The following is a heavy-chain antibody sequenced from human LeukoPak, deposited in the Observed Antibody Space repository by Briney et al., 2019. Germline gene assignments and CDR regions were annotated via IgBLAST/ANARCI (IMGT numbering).Heavy chain of an antibody. V-gene: IGHV3-30*02. Sequence: GSLRLSCAASGFTFSGYGMHWVRQAPGKGLEWVAFIRYDGSNKYYADSVKGRLTISRDNSKNTLYLQMNSLRVEDTAVYYCAKGAGYYDFWSGYCIDYWGQGTLVTVSS. D-gene: IGHD3-3*01. CDR2: IRYDGSNK. CDR3: AKGAGYYDFWSGYCIDY. J-gene: IGHJ4*02. CDR1: GFTFSGYG.